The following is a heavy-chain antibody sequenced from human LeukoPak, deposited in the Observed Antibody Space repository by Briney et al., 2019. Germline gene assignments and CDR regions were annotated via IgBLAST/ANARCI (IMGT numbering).Heavy chain of an antibody. D-gene: IGHD2-15*01. CDR1: GFTFSSYG. CDR2: ISYDGSNK. V-gene: IGHV3-30*18. J-gene: IGHJ3*02. Sequence: GGSLRLSCAASGFTFSSYGMHWVRQAPGKGLEWVAVISYDGSNKYYADSVKGLFTISRDNSKNTLYLQMNSLRAEDTAVYYCAKNRGGSWPSDAFDIWGQGTMVTVSS. CDR3: AKNRGGSWPSDAFDI.